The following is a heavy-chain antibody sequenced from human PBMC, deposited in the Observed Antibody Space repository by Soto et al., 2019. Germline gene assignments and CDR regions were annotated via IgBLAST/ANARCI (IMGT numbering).Heavy chain of an antibody. Sequence: GGSLRLSCAASGFTFSNFAMNWVRQIPGQGPEWVASITGSGDGTFYADSVKGRFSISRDNSNDALYLQMNSLRGEDPAVYYCTKASGAYLSFPGSAPWGLGTLVTVSS. J-gene: IGHJ5*02. V-gene: IGHV3-23*01. CDR3: TKASGAYLSFPGSAP. CDR1: GFTFSNFA. CDR2: ITGSGDGT. D-gene: IGHD3-16*02.